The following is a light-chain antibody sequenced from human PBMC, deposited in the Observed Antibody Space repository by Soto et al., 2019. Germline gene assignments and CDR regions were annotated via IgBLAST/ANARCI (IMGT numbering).Light chain of an antibody. V-gene: IGKV3-15*01. CDR1: QSVGND. J-gene: IGKJ4*01. Sequence: EVVMTQSPATLSVSPGDRATLSCRASQSVGNDLAWYQQKPGQAPRLLIYDISVRATGIPARFSGSGSGTEFTLTISSLQSEDFAVYYCQQYNSWPLTFGGGTKV. CDR2: DIS. CDR3: QQYNSWPLT.